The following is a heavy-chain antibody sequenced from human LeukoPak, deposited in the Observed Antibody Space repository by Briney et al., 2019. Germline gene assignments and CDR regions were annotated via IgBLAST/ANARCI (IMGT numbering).Heavy chain of an antibody. CDR3: ARIAVAGTGPGPDAFDI. CDR2: LRAYNGNT. V-gene: IGHV1-18*01. J-gene: IGHJ3*02. Sequence: ASVKVSCKASGYTFTSYGISWVRQAPGQGLEWMGWLRAYNGNTNYAQKLQGRVTMTTDTSTSTAYMELRSLRSDDTAVYYCARIAVAGTGPGPDAFDIWGQGTMVTVSS. D-gene: IGHD6-19*01. CDR1: GYTFTSYG.